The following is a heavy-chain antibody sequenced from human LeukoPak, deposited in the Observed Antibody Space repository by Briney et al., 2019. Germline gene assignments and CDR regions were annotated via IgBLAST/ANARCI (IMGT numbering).Heavy chain of an antibody. CDR1: GITVRTNY. CDR3: TPLDY. J-gene: IGHJ4*02. Sequence: GGSLRLSCVASGITVRTNYMSWVRQAPGRGLEWVSVMNSGGSVYYADSVRGRFNISRDISKNTLSLQMNSLKTEDTAVYYCTPLDYWGQGTLVTVSS. CDR2: MNSGGSV. V-gene: IGHV3-66*01. D-gene: IGHD2-15*01.